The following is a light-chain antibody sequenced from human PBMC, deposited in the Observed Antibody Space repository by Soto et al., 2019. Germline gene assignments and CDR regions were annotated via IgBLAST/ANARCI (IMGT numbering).Light chain of an antibody. CDR3: SSYTSSSTLLYV. V-gene: IGLV2-14*01. CDR2: DVS. Sequence: QSALTQPASVSGSPGQSITISCTGTSSDVGGYNCVSWYQQHPGKAPKLMIYDVSNRPSGVSNRFSGSKSGNTASLTISGLQAEDEADYYCSSYTSSSTLLYVFGTGTKATVL. CDR1: SSDVGGYNC. J-gene: IGLJ1*01.